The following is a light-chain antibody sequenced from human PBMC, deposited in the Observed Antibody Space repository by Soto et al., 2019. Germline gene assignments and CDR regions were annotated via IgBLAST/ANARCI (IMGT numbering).Light chain of an antibody. J-gene: IGKJ4*01. CDR1: QDISSY. CDR3: QQLRSYPST. V-gene: IGKV1-9*01. Sequence: GDRVTITCRASQDISSYLAWYQQKPGKAPTLLIYAASTLQSGVPSRFSGSGFGTDFTLTISSLQAEDFASYYCQQLRSYPSTLGGGTKVDIK. CDR2: AAS.